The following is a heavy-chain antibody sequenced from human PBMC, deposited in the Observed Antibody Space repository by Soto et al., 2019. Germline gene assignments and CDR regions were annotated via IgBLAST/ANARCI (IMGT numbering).Heavy chain of an antibody. CDR2: IWNNGGNQ. Sequence: HVQLVESGGGVVQPGTSLRLSCAASGFTFSTSGMHWVRQAPGKGLEWVAVIWNNGGNQDYVDSVKGRFTISRDNSKNTLYLQMNSLRAEDTAVYYCARDRCSGGSCYSNWYFDLWGRGTLVTVSS. CDR3: ARDRCSGGSCYSNWYFDL. D-gene: IGHD2-15*01. V-gene: IGHV3-33*01. J-gene: IGHJ2*01. CDR1: GFTFSTSG.